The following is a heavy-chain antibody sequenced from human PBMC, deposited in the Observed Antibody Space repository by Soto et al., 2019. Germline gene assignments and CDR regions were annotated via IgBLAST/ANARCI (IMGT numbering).Heavy chain of an antibody. CDR2: ISGSGGST. CDR1: GFTCSSYA. D-gene: IGHD3-3*01. J-gene: IGHJ4*02. CDR3: AKDGYDFWSGYYRDFDY. Sequence: EVQLLESGGGLIQPGGSLRLSCAASGFTCSSYAMSWVRQAPGKGLEWVSAISGSGGSTYYADSVKGRFTISRDNSKNTLYLQMNSLRAEDTAVYYCAKDGYDFWSGYYRDFDYWGQGTLVSVSS. V-gene: IGHV3-23*01.